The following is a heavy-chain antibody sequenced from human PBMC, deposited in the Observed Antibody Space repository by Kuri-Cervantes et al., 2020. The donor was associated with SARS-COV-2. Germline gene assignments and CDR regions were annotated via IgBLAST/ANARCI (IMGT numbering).Heavy chain of an antibody. CDR2: INHSGST. J-gene: IGHJ6*02. CDR3: ARGRDKRYSSGSYYYYGMDV. CDR1: GGPFSGYY. V-gene: IGHV4-34*01. Sequence: SETLSLTCAVYGGPFSGYYWSWIRQPPGKGLEWIGEINHSGSTNYNPSLKSRVTISVDTSKNQFSLKLSSVTAADTAVYYCARGRDKRYSSGSYYYYGMDVWGQETTVTVSS. D-gene: IGHD6-19*01.